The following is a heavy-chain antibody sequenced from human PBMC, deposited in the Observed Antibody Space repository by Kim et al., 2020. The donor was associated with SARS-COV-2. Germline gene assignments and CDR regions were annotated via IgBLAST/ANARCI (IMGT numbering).Heavy chain of an antibody. J-gene: IGHJ4*01. Sequence: GGSLRLSCAASGFSFSIYGMTWVRQAPGKGLEWVSSISGSAEITYYASSVKGRFTISRDNSKNTLFLQMNSLTADDTAVYYCAKRFRESSGWFDYWG. D-gene: IGHD6-19*01. CDR1: GFSFSIYG. V-gene: IGHV3-23*01. CDR3: AKRFRESSGWFDY. CDR2: ISGSAEIT.